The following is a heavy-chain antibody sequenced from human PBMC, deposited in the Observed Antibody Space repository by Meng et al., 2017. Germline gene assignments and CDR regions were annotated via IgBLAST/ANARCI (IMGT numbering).Heavy chain of an antibody. CDR1: GFTFSSYA. Sequence: GESLKISCAASGFTFSSYAMHWVRQAPGKGLEWVAVISYDGSNKYYADSVKGRFTISRDNSKNTLYLQMNSLRAEDTAVYYCARVWAFERYSYGYDPDDYWGQGTLVTGSS. CDR3: ARVWAFERYSYGYDPDDY. D-gene: IGHD5-18*01. V-gene: IGHV3-30*04. J-gene: IGHJ4*02. CDR2: ISYDGSNK.